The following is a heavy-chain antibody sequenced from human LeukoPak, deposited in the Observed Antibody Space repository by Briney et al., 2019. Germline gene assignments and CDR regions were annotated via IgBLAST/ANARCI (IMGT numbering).Heavy chain of an antibody. CDR2: IKQDGSEQ. CDR3: ARDAQFFDWLLAFDY. Sequence: GGSLRLSCAASGLFFSTNWMSWVRQAPGKGPEWVANIKQDGSEQFYADSVKGRFTISRDNAKNSLYLQMHTVRAEDTAVYFCARDAQFFDWLLAFDYWGQGALVTVSS. D-gene: IGHD3/OR15-3a*01. J-gene: IGHJ4*02. CDR1: GLFFSTNW. V-gene: IGHV3-7*01.